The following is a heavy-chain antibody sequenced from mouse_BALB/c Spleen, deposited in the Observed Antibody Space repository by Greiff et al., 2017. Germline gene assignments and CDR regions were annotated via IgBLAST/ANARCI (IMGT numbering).Heavy chain of an antibody. CDR3: ARDNGYAMDY. J-gene: IGHJ4*01. CDR2: ISDGGSYT. V-gene: IGHV5-4*02. CDR1: GFTFSDYY. Sequence: EVQGVESGGGLVKPGGSLKLSCAASGFTFSDYYMYWVRQTPEKRLEWVATISDGGSYTYYPDSVKGRFTISRDNAKNNLYLQMSSLKSEDTAMYYCARDNGYAMDYWGQGTSVTVSS.